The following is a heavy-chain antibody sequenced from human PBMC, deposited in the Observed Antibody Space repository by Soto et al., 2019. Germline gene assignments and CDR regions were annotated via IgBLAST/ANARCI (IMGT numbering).Heavy chain of an antibody. CDR2: INPSCGST. V-gene: IGHV1-46*01. CDR1: GYTVTSYY. Sequence: GASVKVSYKASGYTVTSYYMLWVRQAPAQGLEWMGLINPSCGSTSYAQKFQGRATMTRDTSTSTVYMELSSLRSEGTAVYYFSRVIAVVAHDAFDIWGQGTIVTVSS. J-gene: IGHJ3*02. CDR3: SRVIAVVAHDAFDI. D-gene: IGHD3-22*01.